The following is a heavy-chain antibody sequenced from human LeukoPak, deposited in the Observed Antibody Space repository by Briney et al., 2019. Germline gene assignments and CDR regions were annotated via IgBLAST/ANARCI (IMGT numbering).Heavy chain of an antibody. V-gene: IGHV3-30*18. J-gene: IGHJ4*02. D-gene: IGHD3-10*01. Sequence: GGSLRLSCAASGFTFSSYGMHWVRQALGKGLEWVAVISYDGSNKYYADSVKGRFTISRDNSKNTLYLQMNSLRAEDTAVYYCAKGTSSFYFDYWGQGTLVTVSS. CDR3: AKGTSSFYFDY. CDR1: GFTFSSYG. CDR2: ISYDGSNK.